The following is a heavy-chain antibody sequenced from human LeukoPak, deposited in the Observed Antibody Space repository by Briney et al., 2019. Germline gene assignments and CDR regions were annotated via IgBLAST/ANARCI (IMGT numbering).Heavy chain of an antibody. V-gene: IGHV1-18*01. D-gene: IGHD4-17*01. CDR2: ISAYNGNT. Sequence: ASVTVSCKASGYTFTTYGISWVRQAPGQGLEWMGWISAYNGNTNYAQKLQGRVTVTTDTSTSTAYMELRSLRSDDTAVYYCATSGRSTVTTSHFDYWGQGTLVTVSS. CDR1: GYTFTTYG. CDR3: ATSGRSTVTTSHFDY. J-gene: IGHJ4*02.